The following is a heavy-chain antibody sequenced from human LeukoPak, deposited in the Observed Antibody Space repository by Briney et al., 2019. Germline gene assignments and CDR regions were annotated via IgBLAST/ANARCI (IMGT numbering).Heavy chain of an antibody. J-gene: IGHJ4*02. CDR1: GGSISSGGYD. Sequence: SETLSLTCTVSGGSISSGGYDWSWIRQHPGKGLEWIGYIYYSGSTYYNPSLKSRVTISVDTSKNQFSLKLSSVTAADTAVYYCARVLLWFGELPQAYFDYWGQGALVTVSS. V-gene: IGHV4-31*03. CDR2: IYYSGST. D-gene: IGHD3-10*01. CDR3: ARVLLWFGELPQAYFDY.